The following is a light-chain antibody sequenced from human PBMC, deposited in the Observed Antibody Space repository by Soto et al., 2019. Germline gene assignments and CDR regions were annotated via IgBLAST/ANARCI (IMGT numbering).Light chain of an antibody. Sequence: DIQMTQSPSTLSASVGDRVTITCRASQSISSWLAWYQQKPGKAPKLLIYKASSLESGVPSRFSGSGSRTESTLTISRLQRDDFATYYCQQYNSLGTGTKVDIK. CDR1: QSISSW. V-gene: IGKV1-5*03. CDR3: QQYNS. CDR2: KAS. J-gene: IGKJ3*01.